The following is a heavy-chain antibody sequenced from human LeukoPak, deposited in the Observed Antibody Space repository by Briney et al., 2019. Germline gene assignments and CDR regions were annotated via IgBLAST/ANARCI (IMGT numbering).Heavy chain of an antibody. CDR2: INYSGST. CDR1: GGSFRGYY. D-gene: IGHD6-19*01. CDR3: ARHSSGIVLHAFDI. J-gene: IGHJ3*02. Sequence: PSETLSLTCAVNGGSFRGYYWSWIRQPPGKGLEWIGEINYSGSTNYNPSLKSRVTISVDTSKNQFSLKLRSVTAADTAVYYCARHSSGIVLHAFDIWGQGTMVTVSS. V-gene: IGHV4-34*01.